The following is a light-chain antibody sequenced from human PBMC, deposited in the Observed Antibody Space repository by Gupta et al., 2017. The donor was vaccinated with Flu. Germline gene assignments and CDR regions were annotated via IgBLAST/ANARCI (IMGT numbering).Light chain of an antibody. J-gene: IGKJ4*01. Sequence: VDRSTTTCRVKNDSNSWLAWYQKKPGQAPKVLIYAASSLQSGVPSRFSGSGYGTDFTLNISSLQAEDFATYFCLQANSSPLTFGGGTKVEIK. V-gene: IGKV1-12*01. CDR2: AAS. CDR3: LQANSSPLT. CDR1: NDSNSW.